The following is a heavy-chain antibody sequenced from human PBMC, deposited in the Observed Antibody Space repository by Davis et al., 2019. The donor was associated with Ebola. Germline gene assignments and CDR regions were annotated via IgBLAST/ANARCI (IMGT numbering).Heavy chain of an antibody. D-gene: IGHD4-17*01. CDR1: GFTFSSYG. Sequence: GGSLRLSCAVSGFTFSSYGIHCVRQAPAKGLEWVSFIRYDGSREYYADSVKGRFTVSRDNSKNTLYLQMSGLRTEDTAVYRCAKMHDYADNWFFDLWGRGTLVTVSS. J-gene: IGHJ2*01. CDR3: AKMHDYADNWFFDL. CDR2: IRYDGSRE. V-gene: IGHV3-30*02.